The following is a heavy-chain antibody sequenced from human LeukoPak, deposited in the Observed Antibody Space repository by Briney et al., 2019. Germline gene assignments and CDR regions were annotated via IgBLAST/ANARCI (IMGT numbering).Heavy chain of an antibody. CDR3: ARAPSTGYYYYYGMDV. J-gene: IGHJ6*02. Sequence: GGSLRLSCAASGFTFSNAWMSWVRQAPGKGLEWVGRIKSKTDGGTTDYAAPVKGRFTISRDDSKNTLYLQMNSLKTEDTAVYYCARAPSTGYYYYYGMDVWGQGTTVTVSS. CDR2: IKSKTDGGTT. CDR1: GFTFSNAW. D-gene: IGHD2-2*01. V-gene: IGHV3-15*01.